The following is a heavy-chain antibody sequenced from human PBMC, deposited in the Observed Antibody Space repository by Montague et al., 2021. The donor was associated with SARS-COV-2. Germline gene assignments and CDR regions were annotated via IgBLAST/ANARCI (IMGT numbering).Heavy chain of an antibody. J-gene: IGHJ6*02. V-gene: IGHV3-7*01. CDR1: GFTFSSYW. CDR3: ARDSVVVAAMYYYYGMDV. CDR2: IKQDGSEK. Sequence: SLRLSCAASGFTFSSYWMSWVRQAPGKGLEWVANIKQDGSEKYYVDSVKGRFTISRDNAKNSPYLQMNSLRAEDTAVYYCARDSVVVAAMYYYYGMDVWGQGTTVTVSS. D-gene: IGHD2-15*01.